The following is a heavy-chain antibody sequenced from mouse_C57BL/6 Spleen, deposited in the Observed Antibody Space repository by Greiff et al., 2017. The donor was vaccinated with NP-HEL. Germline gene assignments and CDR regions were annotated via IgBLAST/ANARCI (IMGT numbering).Heavy chain of an antibody. D-gene: IGHD4-1*01. CDR1: GYTFTSYW. CDR3: ATLRTGYFDY. J-gene: IGHJ2*01. Sequence: QVQLQQPGAELVKPGASVKLSCKASGYTFTSYWMQWVKQRPGQGLEWIGEIDPSDSYTNYNQKFKGKATLTVDTSSSTAYMQLSSLTSEDSAVYYCATLRTGYFDYWGQGTTLTVSS. V-gene: IGHV1-50*01. CDR2: IDPSDSYT.